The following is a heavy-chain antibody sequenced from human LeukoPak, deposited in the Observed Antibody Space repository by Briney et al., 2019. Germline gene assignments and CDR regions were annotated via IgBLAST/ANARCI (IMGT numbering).Heavy chain of an antibody. V-gene: IGHV4-59*08. Sequence: SETLSLTCTVSGVSIGSDYWTWIRQPPGKGLEYIGYIYYTGGTNYNPSLKSRVTISVDTSKNQFSLKLSSVTAADTAVYFCAKYGNSGWVIDNWGQGTLVTVSS. CDR1: GVSIGSDY. D-gene: IGHD6-19*01. CDR2: IYYTGGT. CDR3: AKYGNSGWVIDN. J-gene: IGHJ4*02.